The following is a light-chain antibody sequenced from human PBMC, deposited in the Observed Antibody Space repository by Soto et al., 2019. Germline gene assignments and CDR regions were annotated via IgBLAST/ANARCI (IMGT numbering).Light chain of an antibody. J-gene: IGKJ2*01. CDR2: AAS. CDR1: QSISTY. CDR3: QHSFTTPHT. Sequence: DIQMTQSPSSLSASVGDRVTITCRASQSISTYLNWYQQKPGKAPKLLIYAASSLQSGVPSNFSGSGSGTDFTLTISSLQPENFATYYCQHSFTTPHTFGQGTKLEIK. V-gene: IGKV1-39*01.